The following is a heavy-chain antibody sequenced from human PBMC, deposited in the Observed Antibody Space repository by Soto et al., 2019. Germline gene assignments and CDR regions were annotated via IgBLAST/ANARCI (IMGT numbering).Heavy chain of an antibody. CDR3: ARRVAGRFYHYYYGMDV. D-gene: IGHD2-15*01. CDR1: GGSFSCYY. J-gene: IGHJ6*02. V-gene: IGHV4-34*01. CDR2: INHSGST. Sequence: PSETLSLTCAVYGGSFSCYYWSWIRQPPGKGLEWIGEINHSGSTNYNPSLKSRVTISVDTSKNQFSLKLSSVTAADTAVYYRARRVAGRFYHYYYGMDVWGQGTTVTVSS.